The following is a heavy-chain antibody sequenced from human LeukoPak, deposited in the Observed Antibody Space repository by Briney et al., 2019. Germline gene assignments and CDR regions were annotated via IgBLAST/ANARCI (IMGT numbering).Heavy chain of an antibody. CDR1: GFTLRIYS. CDR3: ARALAAAGTGYYFDY. Sequence: EGSLRLSGAASGFTLRIYSVNWVRQAPGKGLEWVSSISSSGTHIYYAYSVKGRFTISRDNAMNSLYLQMNSLRAEDTAVYYCARALAAAGTGYYFDYWGQGTLVTVSS. CDR2: ISSSGTHI. J-gene: IGHJ4*02. V-gene: IGHV3-21*01. D-gene: IGHD6-13*01.